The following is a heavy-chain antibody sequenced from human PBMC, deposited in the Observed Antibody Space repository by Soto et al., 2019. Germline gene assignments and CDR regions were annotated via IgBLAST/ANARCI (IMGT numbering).Heavy chain of an antibody. CDR2: IKQDGSEK. CDR1: GFTFSSYW. V-gene: IGHV3-7*01. J-gene: IGHJ6*02. Sequence: LRLSCAASGFTFSSYWMSWVRQAPGKGLEWVANIKQDGSEKYYVDSVKGRFTISRDNAKNSLYLQMNSLRAEDTAVYYCARDLNSTNAQPYYYYYGMDLWGQGTTVTVSS. D-gene: IGHD1-1*01. CDR3: ARDLNSTNAQPYYYYYGMDL.